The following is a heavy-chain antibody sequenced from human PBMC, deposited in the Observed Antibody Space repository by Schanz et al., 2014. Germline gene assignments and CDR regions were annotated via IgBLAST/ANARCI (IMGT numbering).Heavy chain of an antibody. CDR2: IEPDGSEK. CDR3: ARAGGLPGTSRGLFDY. Sequence: EAQSVESGGGLVQPGGSLRVSCAASGFTFRGYWMTWVRQAPGKGLEWVANIEPDGSEKYYVDSVKGRFTISRDNAKNLLYLQMSSLRAEDTAMYHRARAGGLPGTSRGLFDYWGQGALVTVSS. V-gene: IGHV3-7*01. D-gene: IGHD1-7*01. J-gene: IGHJ4*02. CDR1: GFTFRGYW.